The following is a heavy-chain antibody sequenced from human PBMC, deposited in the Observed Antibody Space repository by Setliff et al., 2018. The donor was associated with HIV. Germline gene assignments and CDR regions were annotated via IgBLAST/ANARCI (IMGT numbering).Heavy chain of an antibody. CDR1: GYSFINYG. V-gene: IGHV1-18*01. D-gene: IGHD1-26*01. CDR2: ISAYNGNT. J-gene: IGHJ5*02. CDR3: ARARLQGIVTAVGPRDNCLDP. Sequence: ASVKVSCKASGYSFINYGISWVRQAPGQGLEWMGWISAYNGNTDYAPRLLGRVTMTTDTSTSTAFMELRSLSSDDTAVYYCARARLQGIVTAVGPRDNCLDPWGQGTRVTVSS.